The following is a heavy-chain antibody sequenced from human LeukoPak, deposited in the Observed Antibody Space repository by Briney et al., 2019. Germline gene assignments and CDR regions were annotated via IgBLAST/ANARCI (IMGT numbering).Heavy chain of an antibody. Sequence: GGSLRLSCAASGFTFSSYWMSWVRQAPGKGLEWVANIKQDGNEKYCVDSVKGRFTISRDNAKNSLYLQMNSLKAEDTAVYYCARGGSSKFDYWGQGTLVTVSS. CDR3: ARGGSSKFDY. CDR2: IKQDGNEK. J-gene: IGHJ4*02. D-gene: IGHD3-16*01. CDR1: GFTFSSYW. V-gene: IGHV3-7*01.